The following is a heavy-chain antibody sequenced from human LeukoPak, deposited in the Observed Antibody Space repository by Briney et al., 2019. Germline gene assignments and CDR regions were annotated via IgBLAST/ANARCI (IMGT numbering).Heavy chain of an antibody. CDR1: GYTFTSYG. V-gene: IGHV1-18*01. CDR2: ISAYNGNT. D-gene: IGHD3-16*02. Sequence: ASVKVSCKASGYTFTSYGISWVRQAPGQGLEWMGWISAYNGNTNYAQKLQGRVTMTTDTSTSTAYMELRSLRSDDTAVYYCARTYDYVWGSYRPPPDYWGQGTLVTVSS. CDR3: ARTYDYVWGSYRPPPDY. J-gene: IGHJ4*02.